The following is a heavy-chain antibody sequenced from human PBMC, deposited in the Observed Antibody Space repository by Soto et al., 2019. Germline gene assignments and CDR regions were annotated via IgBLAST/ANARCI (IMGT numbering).Heavy chain of an antibody. Sequence: ASVKVSCKASGYTFSNFGINWVRQAPGQGPEWMGWITPYNGNANYAQKHQDRLTITTDTSTNTAYLELRSLRSDDTAVYFCARARMYSGAYHDYWGQGTLVTVSS. J-gene: IGHJ4*02. V-gene: IGHV1-18*04. CDR1: GYTFSNFG. CDR2: ITPYNGNA. D-gene: IGHD1-26*01. CDR3: ARARMYSGAYHDY.